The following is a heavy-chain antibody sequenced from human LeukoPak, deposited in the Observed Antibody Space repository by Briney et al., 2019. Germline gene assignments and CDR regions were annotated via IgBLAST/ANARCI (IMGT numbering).Heavy chain of an antibody. CDR1: VGSFSGYY. CDR2: INHSGST. D-gene: IGHD2-2*02. CDR3: ARRPAAIRRSPRSDHSYYYYYYGMDV. Sequence: SETLSLTCAVYVGSFSGYYWSWIRQPPGKGLEWIGEINHSGSTNYNPSLKSRVTISVDTSKNQFSLKLSSVTAADTAVYYCARRPAAIRRSPRSDHSYYYYYYGMDVWGQGTTVTVSS. J-gene: IGHJ6*02. V-gene: IGHV4-34*01.